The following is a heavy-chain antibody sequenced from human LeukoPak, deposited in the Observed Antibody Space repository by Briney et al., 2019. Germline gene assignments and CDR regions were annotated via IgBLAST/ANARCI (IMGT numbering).Heavy chain of an antibody. CDR3: AMTDRYAGRPFDY. Sequence: ASVKVSCKASGSSLIKVAMNWVRQAPGQGLEWVGRFDPDVGEDGETHYEQKCQGRVTMTEDASTDTAYMELTSLSSEDTALYYCAMTDRYAGRPFDYWGQGTLVTVSS. CDR2: FDPDVGEDGET. V-gene: IGHV1-24*01. CDR1: GSSLIKVA. D-gene: IGHD3-9*01. J-gene: IGHJ4*02.